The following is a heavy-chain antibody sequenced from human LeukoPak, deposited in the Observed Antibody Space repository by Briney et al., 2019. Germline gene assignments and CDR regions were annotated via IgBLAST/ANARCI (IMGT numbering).Heavy chain of an antibody. J-gene: IGHJ5*02. CDR3: ARVGRFLSRFDP. CDR1: GFTFSDYY. D-gene: IGHD3-3*01. CDR2: ISSSGSTK. Sequence: GGSLRLSCAASGFTFSDYYMSWIRQAPGKGLEWVSYISSSGSTKYYADSVKGRSTISRDNTKSSLYLQMNSLRAEDTAVYYCARVGRFLSRFDPWGQGTLVTVSS. V-gene: IGHV3-11*04.